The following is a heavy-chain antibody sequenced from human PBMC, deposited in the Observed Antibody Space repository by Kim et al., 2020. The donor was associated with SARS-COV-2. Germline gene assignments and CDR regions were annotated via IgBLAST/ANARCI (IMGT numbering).Heavy chain of an antibody. D-gene: IGHD2-15*01. Sequence: PSLKSRVTISVDTSKNQFSLKLSSVTAADTAVYYCASEDCSGGSCAADYWGQGTLVTVSS. CDR3: ASEDCSGGSCAADY. V-gene: IGHV4-31*02. J-gene: IGHJ4*02.